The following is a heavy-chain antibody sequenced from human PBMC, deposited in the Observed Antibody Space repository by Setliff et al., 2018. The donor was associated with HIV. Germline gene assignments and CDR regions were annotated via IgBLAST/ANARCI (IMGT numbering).Heavy chain of an antibody. D-gene: IGHD1-1*01. CDR2: ISPDNGDT. CDR1: GYSFTDYF. Sequence: ASVKVSCKASGYSFTDYFMHWVRQAPGQGLEWMGWISPDNGDTTTAQRFQGRVTMTRDTSINTAYLELSGLRSDDTAVYFCATQLSNSFDSWGQGTLVTVPQ. J-gene: IGHJ4*02. CDR3: ATQLSNSFDS. V-gene: IGHV1-2*02.